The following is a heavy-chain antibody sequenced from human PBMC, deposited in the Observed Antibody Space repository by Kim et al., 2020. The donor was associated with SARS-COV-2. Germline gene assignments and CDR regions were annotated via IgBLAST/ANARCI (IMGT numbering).Heavy chain of an antibody. Sequence: GGSLRLSCAASGFTFSSYAMSWVRQAPGKGLEWVSAISGSGGSTYYADSVKGRFTISRDNSKNTLYLQMNSLRAEDTAVYYCAKEPYFTGRGFGELSWLPNYYYYYGMDVWGQGTTVTVSS. CDR3: AKEPYFTGRGFGELSWLPNYYYYYGMDV. CDR2: ISGSGGST. CDR1: GFTFSSYA. D-gene: IGHD3-10*01. V-gene: IGHV3-23*01. J-gene: IGHJ6*02.